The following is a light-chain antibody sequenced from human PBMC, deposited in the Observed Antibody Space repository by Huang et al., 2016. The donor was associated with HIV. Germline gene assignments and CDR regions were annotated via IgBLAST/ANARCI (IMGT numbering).Light chain of an antibody. CDR1: PSVSSN. V-gene: IGKV3-15*01. CDR2: GAS. Sequence: ELVMTQSPATLSVSPGERVTLSCRASPSVSSNLAWYQQKPGQAPRLLIFGASTRATGIPARFRGSGSGTEFTLTISSLQSEDFAVYYCHQYNNWPPWTFGQGTKVEI. CDR3: HQYNNWPPWT. J-gene: IGKJ1*01.